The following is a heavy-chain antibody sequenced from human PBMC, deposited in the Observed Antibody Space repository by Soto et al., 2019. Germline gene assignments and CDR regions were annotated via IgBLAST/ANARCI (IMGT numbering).Heavy chain of an antibody. D-gene: IGHD1-1*01. J-gene: IGHJ3*02. CDR3: AKATATSGGAFEI. CDR1: GFICSSYD. Sequence: GSLRLSCAVSGFICSSYDMSWVRQAPGKGLEWVSTILVGGSTHYEDSVKGRFTISRDTSKNTVYLQMNSLTAGDTAFYYCAKATATSGGAFEIHGQGTMVTVSS. V-gene: IGHV3-23*01. CDR2: ILVGGST.